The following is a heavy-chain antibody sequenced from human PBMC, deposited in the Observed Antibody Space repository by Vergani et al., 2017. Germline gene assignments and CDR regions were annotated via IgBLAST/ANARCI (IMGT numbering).Heavy chain of an antibody. D-gene: IGHD3-10*01. J-gene: IGHJ4*02. CDR1: GFTFDDYA. CDR3: AKGRDRRGVTAIDY. CDR2: ISGSGGST. V-gene: IGHV3-23*04. Sequence: EVQLVESGGGLVQPGRSLRLSCAASGFTFDDYAMHWVRQAPGKGLEWVSGISGSGGSTYYADSVKGRFTISRDNSKNTLYLQMNSLIAEDPAVYYCAKGRDRRGVTAIDYWGQGTLVTVSS.